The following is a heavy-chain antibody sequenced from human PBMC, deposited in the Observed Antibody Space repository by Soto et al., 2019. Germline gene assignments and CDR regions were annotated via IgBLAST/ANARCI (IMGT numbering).Heavy chain of an antibody. CDR1: GFTFSSYG. D-gene: IGHD6-13*01. Sequence: QVQLVESGGGVVQPGRSLRLSCAASGFTFSSYGMHWVRQAPGKGLEWVALIWYDGSNKYYADSVKGQFTISRDNSENTLYLQINSLRAEDTAVYYCARDPRFAAAGTIGYFQHWGQGTLVTVSS. V-gene: IGHV3-33*01. CDR2: IWYDGSNK. CDR3: ARDPRFAAAGTIGYFQH. J-gene: IGHJ1*01.